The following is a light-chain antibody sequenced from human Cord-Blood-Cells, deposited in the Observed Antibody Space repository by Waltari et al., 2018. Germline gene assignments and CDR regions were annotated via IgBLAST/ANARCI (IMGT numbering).Light chain of an antibody. Sequence: DIVMTQSPDSLAGLLGERAPINCRSSQSVLYSSNNKDYLAWYQQKPGQPPKLLIYWASTRESGVPDRFSGSGSVTDFTLTIRSLQAKDVAVYYCQQYYSTPLYTFGQGTKLEIK. J-gene: IGKJ2*01. V-gene: IGKV4-1*01. CDR1: QSVLYSSNNKDY. CDR2: WAS. CDR3: QQYYSTPLYT.